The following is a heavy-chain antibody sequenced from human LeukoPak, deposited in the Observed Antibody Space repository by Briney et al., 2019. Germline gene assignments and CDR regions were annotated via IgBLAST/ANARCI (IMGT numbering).Heavy chain of an antibody. V-gene: IGHV3-9*01. J-gene: IGHJ4*02. Sequence: GGSLRLSCAASGFTFDDYAMHWVRQAPGKGLEWVSGISWNSGSIGYEDSVKGRFTISRDNAKNSLYLQMNSLRAEDTALYYCAKDQALRGWGQGTLVTVSS. CDR2: ISWNSGSI. CDR1: GFTFDDYA. CDR3: AKDQALRG. D-gene: IGHD3-16*01.